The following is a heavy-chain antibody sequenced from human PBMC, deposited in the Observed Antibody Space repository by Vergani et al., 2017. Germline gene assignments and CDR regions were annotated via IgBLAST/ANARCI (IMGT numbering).Heavy chain of an antibody. Sequence: QVTLRESGPALVKPTQTLTLTCTFSGFSLSTSGMCVSWIRQPPGKALEWLALIDWDDDKRYSPSLKSRLTITKDTSKNQVVLTMTNMDPVDTATYYCAHSLPLYYDSSGYWDYWGQGTLVTVSS. D-gene: IGHD3-22*01. V-gene: IGHV2-5*08. J-gene: IGHJ4*02. CDR3: AHSLPLYYDSSGYWDY. CDR1: GFSLSTSGMC. CDR2: IDWDDDK.